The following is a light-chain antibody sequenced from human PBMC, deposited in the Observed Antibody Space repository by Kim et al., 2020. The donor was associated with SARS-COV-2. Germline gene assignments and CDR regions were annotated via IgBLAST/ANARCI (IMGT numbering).Light chain of an antibody. Sequence: ASVGDSVTITCRASQSVSTFVNWHQQKPGKAPNVLIETTSTLQSGVSSRFSGSGSGTDFTLTINNLQPEDFATYYCQHSYNVPLTFGGGTKVDIK. J-gene: IGKJ4*01. CDR2: TTS. CDR3: QHSYNVPLT. CDR1: QSVSTF. V-gene: IGKV1-39*01.